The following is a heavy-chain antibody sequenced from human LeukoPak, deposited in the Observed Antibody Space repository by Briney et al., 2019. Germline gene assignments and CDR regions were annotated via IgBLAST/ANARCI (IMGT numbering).Heavy chain of an antibody. CDR1: GGSFSGYY. J-gene: IGHJ5*02. Sequence: PSETLSPTCAVYGGSFSGYYWSWIRQPPGKGLEWIGEINHSGSTNYNPSLKSRVTISVDTSKNQFSLKLSSVTAADTAVYYCARGRRAAVRGVIKNNWFDPWGQGTLVTVSS. D-gene: IGHD3-10*01. CDR2: INHSGST. CDR3: ARGRRAAVRGVIKNNWFDP. V-gene: IGHV4-34*01.